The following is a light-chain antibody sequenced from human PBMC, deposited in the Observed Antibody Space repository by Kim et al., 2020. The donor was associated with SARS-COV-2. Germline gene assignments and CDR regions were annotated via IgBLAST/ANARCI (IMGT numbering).Light chain of an antibody. Sequence: QSVLTQPPSASGAPGQTVTISCSGSSSNIGSNTASWYQQVPGTAPKLLIYYDKERPSGDPDRFSGSKSGTSASLAITGLQSGDEADYYCAAWDDIQSGPVFGGGTQVTVL. CDR1: SSNIGSNT. V-gene: IGLV1-44*01. CDR3: AAWDDIQSGPV. CDR2: YDK. J-gene: IGLJ2*01.